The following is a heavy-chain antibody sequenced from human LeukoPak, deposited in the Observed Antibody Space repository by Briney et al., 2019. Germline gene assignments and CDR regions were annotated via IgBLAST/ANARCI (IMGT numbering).Heavy chain of an antibody. J-gene: IGHJ4*02. D-gene: IGHD2-2*01. CDR3: AKGYCSSTSCYHFDY. V-gene: IGHV3-9*03. CDR2: ISWNSGSI. CDR1: GFTFDDYA. Sequence: GGSLRLSCAASGFTFDDYAMHWVRQAPGKGLEWVSGISWNSGSIGYADSVKGRFTISRDSAKNSLYLQMNSLRAEDMALYYCAKGYCSSTSCYHFDYWGQGTLVTVSS.